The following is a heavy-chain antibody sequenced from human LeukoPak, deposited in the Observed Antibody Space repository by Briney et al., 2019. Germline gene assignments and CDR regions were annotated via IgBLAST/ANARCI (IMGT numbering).Heavy chain of an antibody. V-gene: IGHV4-59*01. CDR3: ARVEKLLAAFDI. CDR1: GGSISSYY. CDR2: IYYSGST. Sequence: PSQTLSLTCTVSGGSISSYYWSWIRQPPGKGLEWIGYIYYSGSTNYNPSLKSRVTISVDTSKNQFSLKLSSVTAADTAVYYCARVEKLLAAFDIWGQGTMVTVSS. J-gene: IGHJ3*02.